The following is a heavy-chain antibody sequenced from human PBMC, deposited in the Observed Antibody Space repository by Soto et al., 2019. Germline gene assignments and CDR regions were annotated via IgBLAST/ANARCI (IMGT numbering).Heavy chain of an antibody. D-gene: IGHD2-21*01. V-gene: IGHV4-59*12. CDR1: GGSISSYY. J-gene: IGHJ4*02. CDR3: ARDNIPGSFDY. CDR2: IYHSGST. Sequence: TLSLTCTVSGGSISSYYWSWIRQPPGKGLEWIGYIYHSGSTNYNPSLKSRVTISVDTSKNQFSLKLTSVTAADTAVYYCARDNIPGSFDYWGQGTLVTVSS.